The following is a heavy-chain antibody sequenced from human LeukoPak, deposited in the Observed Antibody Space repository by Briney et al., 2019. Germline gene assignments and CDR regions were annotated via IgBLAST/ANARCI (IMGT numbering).Heavy chain of an antibody. CDR3: ARLSDSSGYALTQYYFDY. CDR1: GYTFTSYY. D-gene: IGHD3-22*01. Sequence: ASVKVSCKASGYTFTSYYMHWVRQAPGQGLEWMGIINPSGGSTSYAQKFQGRVTMTRDTSTSTVYMELSSLRSEDTAVYYCARLSDSSGYALTQYYFDYWGQGTLVTVSS. J-gene: IGHJ4*02. V-gene: IGHV1-46*01. CDR2: INPSGGST.